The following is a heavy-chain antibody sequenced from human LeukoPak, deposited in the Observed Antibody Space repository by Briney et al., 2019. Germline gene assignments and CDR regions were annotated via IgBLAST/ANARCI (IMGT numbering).Heavy chain of an antibody. CDR2: IYYSGST. CDR1: GGSIRSYY. J-gene: IGHJ4*02. CDR3: ARVPAAGTVFDY. V-gene: IGHV4-59*01. Sequence: SETLSLTCTVSGGSIRSYYWSWIRQPPGKGLEWIGYIYYSGSTNYNPSLKSRVTISVGTSKNQFSLKLSSVTAADTAVYYCARVPAAGTVFDYWGQGTLVTVSS. D-gene: IGHD6-13*01.